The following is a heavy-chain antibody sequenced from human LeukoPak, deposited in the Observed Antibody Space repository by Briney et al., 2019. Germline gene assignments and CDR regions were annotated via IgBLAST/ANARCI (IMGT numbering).Heavy chain of an antibody. D-gene: IGHD1-26*01. J-gene: IGHJ6*02. CDR3: ARHSRVGARDYNGMDV. Sequence: SETLSLTCTVSGGSISNRRYNWGWIRQPPGEGPEWIGSIYYSGSAYYNMSLKSRVTISIDTSKNQFSLKLTSVTAADTAVYFCARHSRVGARDYNGMDVWGQGTTVTVSS. V-gene: IGHV4-39*01. CDR2: IYYSGSA. CDR1: GGSISNRRYN.